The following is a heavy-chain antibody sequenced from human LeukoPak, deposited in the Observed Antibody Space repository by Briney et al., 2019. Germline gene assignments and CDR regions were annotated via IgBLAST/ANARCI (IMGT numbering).Heavy chain of an antibody. J-gene: IGHJ5*02. V-gene: IGHV1-2*02. CDR1: GYTFTGYY. D-gene: IGHD1-1*01. Sequence: GASVKDSFKASGYTFTGYYMHWLSQASPQALEWMGWINHNSGGTNNAQKFQGRVTMTRDTSINTAYMELSGLRSDDTAVYYCARDLARTYPGVWFDPWGQGTLVTVSS. CDR2: INHNSGGT. CDR3: ARDLARTYPGVWFDP.